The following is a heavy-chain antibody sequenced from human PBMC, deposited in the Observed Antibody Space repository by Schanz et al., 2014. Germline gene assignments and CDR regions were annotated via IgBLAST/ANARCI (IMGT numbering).Heavy chain of an antibody. V-gene: IGHV3-23*01. J-gene: IGHJ4*02. CDR1: GFTFTNYA. D-gene: IGHD2-8*02. Sequence: DVQLLESGGGLVQPGGSLRLSCAASGFTFTNYAMSWVRQAPGKGLEWVSLISDSGDTAYYADSVKGRFTISRDNLKGALYLQMSSLRAEDTAVYYCAKSLESCPGGRCSRGYFDYCGQGTLVTVSS. CDR3: AKSLESCPGGRCSRGYFDY. CDR2: ISDSGDTA.